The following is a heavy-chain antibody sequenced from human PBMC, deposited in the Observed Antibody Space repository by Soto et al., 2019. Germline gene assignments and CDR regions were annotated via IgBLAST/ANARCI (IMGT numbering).Heavy chain of an antibody. CDR2: IDWDDDK. CDR3: ARIRLDGGITDY. J-gene: IGHJ4*02. CDR1: GVSLSTSGMC. D-gene: IGHD2-15*01. Sequence: SGPTLVNPTHRLTLTCTFSGVSLSTSGMCVSWIRQPRGKALEWLALIDWDDDKYYSTSLKTRLTISKDTSKNQVVLTMTNMDPVDTATYYCARIRLDGGITDYWGQGTLVTVSS. V-gene: IGHV2-70*01.